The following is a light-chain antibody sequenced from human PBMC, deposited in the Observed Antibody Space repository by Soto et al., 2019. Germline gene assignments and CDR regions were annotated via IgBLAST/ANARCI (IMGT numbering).Light chain of an antibody. CDR3: QQYGSSPLFT. Sequence: EIVLTQSPGTLSLSPGERATLSCRASQSVSSSSLAWYQQKPGQAPRLLIYGASSRATGIPDRFSGSGSGTDFTLTISRLEPEDFAVYYCQQYGSSPLFTFGPGTTVDIK. CDR1: QSVSSSS. CDR2: GAS. J-gene: IGKJ3*01. V-gene: IGKV3-20*01.